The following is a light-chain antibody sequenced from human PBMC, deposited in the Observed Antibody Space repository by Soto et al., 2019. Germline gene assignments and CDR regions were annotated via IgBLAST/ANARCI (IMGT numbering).Light chain of an antibody. V-gene: IGKV3-20*01. Sequence: EIVLTQSPGTLSLSPGERATLSCRASQSVSSSYLAWYQQKPGQAPRLLIYDASTRATGIPDRFRGSGSGTDFTLTINRLEPEDFAVYYCQQYGSSVYTFGQGTKLEIK. CDR1: QSVSSSY. CDR3: QQYGSSVYT. CDR2: DAS. J-gene: IGKJ2*01.